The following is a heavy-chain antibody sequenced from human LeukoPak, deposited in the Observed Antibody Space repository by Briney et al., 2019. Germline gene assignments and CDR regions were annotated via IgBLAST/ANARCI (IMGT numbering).Heavy chain of an antibody. Sequence: ASVKVSCKTSGYTFTDYTIHWVRQAPGQGLEWMGWINPNSGETNSAQKFQGRVTMTGDTSISTAYMELSRLTSDDTAVYYCARDRDYSNTERGFDYWGQGTLVAVSS. CDR1: GYTFTDYT. D-gene: IGHD4-11*01. CDR3: ARDRDYSNTERGFDY. J-gene: IGHJ4*02. V-gene: IGHV1-2*02. CDR2: INPNSGET.